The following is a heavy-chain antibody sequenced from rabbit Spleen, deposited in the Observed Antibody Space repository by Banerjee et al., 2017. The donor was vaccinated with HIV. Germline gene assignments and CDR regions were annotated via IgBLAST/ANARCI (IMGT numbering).Heavy chain of an antibody. CDR3: ARDTGTSFSSYGMDL. D-gene: IGHD7-1*01. Sequence: QEQLVESGGGLVKPEGSLKLSCTASGFSFSSSYYMCWVRQAPGKGLEWIGCIGTGSGTTYYATWATGRFTISKTSSTTVTLQMTSLTVADTATYFCARDTGTSFSSYGMDLWGPGTLVTVS. CDR2: IGTGSGTT. V-gene: IGHV1S45*01. J-gene: IGHJ6*01. CDR1: GFSFSSSYY.